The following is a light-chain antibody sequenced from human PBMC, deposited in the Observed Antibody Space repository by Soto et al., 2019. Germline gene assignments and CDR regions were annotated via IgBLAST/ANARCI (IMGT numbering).Light chain of an antibody. CDR2: TSS. CDR3: QQSYSTPPT. J-gene: IGKJ1*01. CDR1: QSIGRN. Sequence: DIQMTQSPASLSASVGDRVTISCRASQSIGRNLNWYQQKPGKAPKLLIFTSSSLQSGVPSRFSGSGSGTDFIFTISNLQPEDFATYFWQQSYSTPPTFGQGTKVEIK. V-gene: IGKV1-39*01.